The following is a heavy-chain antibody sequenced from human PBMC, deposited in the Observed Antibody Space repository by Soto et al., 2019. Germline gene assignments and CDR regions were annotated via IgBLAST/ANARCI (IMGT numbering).Heavy chain of an antibody. V-gene: IGHV4-61*01. CDR3: ARSLPVSGIKKSGDHFHV. J-gene: IGHJ3*01. Sequence: DTLSLTCTVFGGSVNSGSYYWSWIRQPPGKGLAWIGHIYYSGNTKYHPSLESRVTISVDTAKNQFSLNVSSVTPADTAVYYCARSLPVSGIKKSGDHFHVWGQGTMVT. CDR1: GGSVNSGSYY. D-gene: IGHD6-19*01. CDR2: IYYSGNT.